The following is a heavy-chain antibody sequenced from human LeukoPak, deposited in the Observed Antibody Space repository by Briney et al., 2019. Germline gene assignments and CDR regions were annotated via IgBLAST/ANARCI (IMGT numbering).Heavy chain of an antibody. CDR3: AKDTVKVTTIRRVPHYMDV. Sequence: GGSLRLSCAASGFTFSSYGMHWVRQAPGKGLEWVAFIRYDGSNKYYADSVKGRFIISRDNSRNTLYLQMNSLRAEDTAVYYCAKDTVKVTTIRRVPHYMDVWGKGTTVTISS. D-gene: IGHD5-12*01. CDR2: IRYDGSNK. CDR1: GFTFSSYG. V-gene: IGHV3-30*02. J-gene: IGHJ6*03.